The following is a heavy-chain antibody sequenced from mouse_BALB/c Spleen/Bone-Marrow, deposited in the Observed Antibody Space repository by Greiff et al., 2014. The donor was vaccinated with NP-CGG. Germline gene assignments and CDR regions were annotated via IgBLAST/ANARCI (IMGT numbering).Heavy chain of an antibody. CDR1: GYTFTSSW. CDR2: IHPNSGNT. V-gene: IGHV1S130*01. Sequence: LVESGSVLVRPGASVKLSCKASGYTFTSSWMHWAKQRPGQGLEWIGEIHPNSGNTNYNEKFKGKATLTVDTSSSTAYVDLSSLTSEDSAVYYCARGDKGDYFDYWGQGTTLTVSS. CDR3: ARGDKGDYFDY. J-gene: IGHJ2*01.